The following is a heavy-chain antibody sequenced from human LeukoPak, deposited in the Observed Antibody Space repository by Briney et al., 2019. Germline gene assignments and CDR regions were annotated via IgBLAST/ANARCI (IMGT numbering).Heavy chain of an antibody. V-gene: IGHV1-2*02. CDR3: ARDYDTIFGVILPFDY. CDR1: GYSFTGYC. CDR2: INPNSGGT. D-gene: IGHD3-3*01. J-gene: IGHJ4*02. Sequence: GASVKVSCKASGYSFTGYCLHWVRQAPGQGLEWMGWINPNSGGTKYAQKFQGRVSMTRDTSINTAYVELNRLRPDDTAVYFCARDYDTIFGVILPFDYWGQGTLVTVSS.